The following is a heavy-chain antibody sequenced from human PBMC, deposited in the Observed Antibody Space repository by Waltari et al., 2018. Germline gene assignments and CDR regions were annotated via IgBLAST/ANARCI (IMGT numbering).Heavy chain of an antibody. CDR1: GFTFSSYA. Sequence: EVQLVESGGGLVQPGGSLRLSCAASGFTFSSYAMHWVRQAPGKGLEYVSAISSNGGSTYYANSVKGRFTISRDNSKNTLYLQMGSLRAEDMAVYYCARDYSGSYYLDYWGQGTLVTVPS. V-gene: IGHV3-64*01. J-gene: IGHJ4*02. CDR2: ISSNGGST. CDR3: ARDYSGSYYLDY. D-gene: IGHD1-26*01.